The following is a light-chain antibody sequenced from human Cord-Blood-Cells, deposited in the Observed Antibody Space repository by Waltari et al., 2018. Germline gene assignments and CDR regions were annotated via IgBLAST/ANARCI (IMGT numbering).Light chain of an antibody. CDR3: QQSYSTPYT. CDR2: AAS. CDR1: QSISSY. V-gene: IGKV1-39*01. Sequence: DIQMTQYPSSLSESVGDRVTITCRASQSISSYLNWYQQKPGKAPKLLIYAASSLQSWVPSRFSGSGSGTDFTLTISSLQPEDFATYYCQQSYSTPYTFGQGTKLEIK. J-gene: IGKJ2*01.